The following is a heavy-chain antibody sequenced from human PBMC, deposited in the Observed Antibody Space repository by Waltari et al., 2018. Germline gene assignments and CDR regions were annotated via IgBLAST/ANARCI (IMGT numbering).Heavy chain of an antibody. J-gene: IGHJ4*02. CDR1: GYSISSGYY. D-gene: IGHD3-10*01. CDR2: IYHSGST. V-gene: IGHV4-38-2*01. Sequence: QVQLQESGPGLVKPSETLSLTCAVSGYSISSGYYWGWIRQPPGKGLEWIGSIYHSGSTYYNPSLKSRVTISVDTSKNQFSLKLSSVTAADTAVYYCARAKSWFGGIPSLPDFDFWGQGTLVTVSS. CDR3: ARAKSWFGGIPSLPDFDF.